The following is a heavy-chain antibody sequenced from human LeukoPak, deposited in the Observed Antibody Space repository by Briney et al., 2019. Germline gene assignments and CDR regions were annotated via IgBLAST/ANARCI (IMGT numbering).Heavy chain of an antibody. CDR3: AKDRGRYCSGGSCYTTHYFDY. V-gene: IGHV3-30*02. D-gene: IGHD2-15*01. J-gene: IGHJ4*02. CDR2: IRYDGSNK. Sequence: PGGSLRLSCAASGFTFSGYGMHWVRQAPGKGLEWVAFIRYDGSNKYYADSVKGRFTISRDNSKNTLYLQMNSLRAEDTAVYYCAKDRGRYCSGGSCYTTHYFDYWGQGTLVTVSS. CDR1: GFTFSGYG.